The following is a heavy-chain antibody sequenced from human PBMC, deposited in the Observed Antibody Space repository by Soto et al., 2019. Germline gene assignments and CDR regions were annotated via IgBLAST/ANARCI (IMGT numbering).Heavy chain of an antibody. CDR3: ASSTRFGELSPTGWNYYGMDV. V-gene: IGHV4-31*03. Sequence: QVQLQESGPGLVKPSETLSLICTVSGGSISSGGYYWSLIRQHPGKGLEWIGYIYYSGTTYYNPSLKSRVNIAADTSKNQFSLTLSSVTAADTAVYYCASSTRFGELSPTGWNYYGMDVWGQGTTVTVSS. CDR1: GGSISSGGYY. D-gene: IGHD3-10*01. J-gene: IGHJ6*02. CDR2: IYYSGTT.